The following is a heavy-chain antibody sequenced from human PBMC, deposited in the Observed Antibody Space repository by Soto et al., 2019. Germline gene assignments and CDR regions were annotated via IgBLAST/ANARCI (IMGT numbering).Heavy chain of an antibody. CDR3: ARLIGNSWLDS. CDR1: GGSISSSSYY. D-gene: IGHD1-26*01. J-gene: IGHJ5*01. CDR2: IYYSGST. V-gene: IGHV4-39*01. Sequence: SETLSLTCTVSGGSISSSSYYWGWIRQPPGKGLEWIGSIYYSGSTYYNPSLKSRVTISVDTSKNQFSLKLSSVTAADTAVYYCARLIGNSWLDSWGQGTLVTVSS.